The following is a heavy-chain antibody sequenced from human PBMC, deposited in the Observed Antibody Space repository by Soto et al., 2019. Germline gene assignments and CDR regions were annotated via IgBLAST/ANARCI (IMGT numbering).Heavy chain of an antibody. V-gene: IGHV3-30*18. CDR1: GFTFSSYS. Sequence: GGSLRLSCAASGFTFSSYSMHWVRQAPGKGLEWVAVISYDGSNKYYADSVKGRFTISRDNSKNTLYLQMDSLRAEDTAVYYCAKTMVRGVIITPGFDYWGQGTLVTVSS. CDR2: ISYDGSNK. D-gene: IGHD3-10*01. J-gene: IGHJ4*02. CDR3: AKTMVRGVIITPGFDY.